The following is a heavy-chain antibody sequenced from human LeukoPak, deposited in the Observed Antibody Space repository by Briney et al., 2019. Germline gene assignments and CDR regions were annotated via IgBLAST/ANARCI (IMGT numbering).Heavy chain of an antibody. V-gene: IGHV5-51*01. J-gene: IGHJ3*02. CDR3: ARRDCSGGTCYSGYGAFDI. Sequence: GESLKISCKGSGYSFTSRWIGWVRQMPGEGLEWMGIIYPGDSDTRYSPSFQGQVTISADKPISTAYLQWSSLKASDTAMYYCARRDCSGGTCYSGYGAFDIWGQGTMVTVSS. D-gene: IGHD2-15*01. CDR2: IYPGDSDT. CDR1: GYSFTSRW.